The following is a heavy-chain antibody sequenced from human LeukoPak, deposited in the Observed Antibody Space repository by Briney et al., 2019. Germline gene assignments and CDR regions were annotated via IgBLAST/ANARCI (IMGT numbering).Heavy chain of an antibody. CDR1: GFTFSSHA. D-gene: IGHD3-3*02. CDR2: IRDNGGTR. CDR3: ARVGPFLEWPRPYYFDY. J-gene: IGHJ4*02. Sequence: PGGSLRLSCAASGFTFSSHAVTWVRQAPGKGLEWVATIRDNGGTRDYADSVKGRFTISRDNSKSTLFLQMNSLRAEDTAVYYCARVGPFLEWPRPYYFDYWGQGTLVTVSS. V-gene: IGHV3-23*01.